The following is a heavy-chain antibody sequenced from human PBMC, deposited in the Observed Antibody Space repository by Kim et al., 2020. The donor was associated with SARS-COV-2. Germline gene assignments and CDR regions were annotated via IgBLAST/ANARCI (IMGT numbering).Heavy chain of an antibody. Sequence: GGSLRLSCAASGFTFSDYYIYWIRQTPEKGLQWVSYISSSNGFTNYADSVKGRFTISRDNAKNSVYLQMNTLTAEDTAVYYCARPGGTFGVIAYWGQGTLVTVFS. V-gene: IGHV3-11*03. CDR2: ISSSNGFT. CDR3: ARPGGTFGVIAY. D-gene: IGHD3-3*02. CDR1: GFTFSDYY. J-gene: IGHJ4*02.